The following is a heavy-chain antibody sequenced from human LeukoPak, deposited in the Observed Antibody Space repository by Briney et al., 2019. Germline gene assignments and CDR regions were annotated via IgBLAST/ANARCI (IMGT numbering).Heavy chain of an antibody. Sequence: SVKVSCKASGGTFSSYAISWVRQAPGQGLEWMGEIIPIFGTANYAQKFQGRVTITAGKSTSTAYMELSSLRSDDTAVYYCARITEYYFDYWGQGTLVTVSS. V-gene: IGHV1-69*06. CDR3: ARITEYYFDY. D-gene: IGHD3-10*01. J-gene: IGHJ4*02. CDR2: IIPIFGTA. CDR1: GGTFSSYA.